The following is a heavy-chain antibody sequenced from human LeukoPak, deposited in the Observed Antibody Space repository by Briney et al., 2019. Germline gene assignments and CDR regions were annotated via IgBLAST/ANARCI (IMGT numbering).Heavy chain of an antibody. V-gene: IGHV3-23*01. Sequence: GGSLRLSCVGSGFTFGNYAMNWVRQAPGKGLEWVAAISGRGGDTFYADSVKSRFTISRDNSKNTLYLQMNSLRAEDTAVYYCAKDQEGPLDVWGQGTTVTVSS. CDR3: AKDQEGPLDV. CDR1: GFTFGNYA. J-gene: IGHJ6*02. CDR2: ISGRGGDT.